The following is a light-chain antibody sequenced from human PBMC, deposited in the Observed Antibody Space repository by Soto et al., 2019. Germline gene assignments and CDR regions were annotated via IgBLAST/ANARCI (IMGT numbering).Light chain of an antibody. CDR3: QQSYSTPRT. J-gene: IGKJ1*01. CDR2: AAS. Sequence: DIQMTQSPSSLSASVGDRVTITCRASQSISSYLNWYQQKPGKAPKLLIYAASSLQSGVPSRFSGSGSGTDFTLTISSLQPEDFETYYCQQSYSTPRTFGQANKVEIK. CDR1: QSISSY. V-gene: IGKV1-39*01.